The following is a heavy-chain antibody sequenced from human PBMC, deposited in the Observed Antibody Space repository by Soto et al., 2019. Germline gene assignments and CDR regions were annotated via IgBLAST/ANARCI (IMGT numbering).Heavy chain of an antibody. CDR2: IKSKTDGGTT. CDR1: GFTFSNAW. V-gene: IGHV3-15*01. J-gene: IGHJ4*02. CDR3: TDGGGSDFDY. Sequence: GGSLRLSCAASGFTFSNAWMSWVRQAPGKGLEWVGRIKSKTDGGTTDYAAPVKGRFTISRDDSKSTLYLQKNSLKTEDTAGYYCTDGGGSDFDYWGQGTLVTVSS. D-gene: IGHD2-21*01.